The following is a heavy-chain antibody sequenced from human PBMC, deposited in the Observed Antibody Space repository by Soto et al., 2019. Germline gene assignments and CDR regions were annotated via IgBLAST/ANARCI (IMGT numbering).Heavy chain of an antibody. J-gene: IGHJ3*02. Sequence: GGSLRLSCAASGFTSSSYSMNWVRQAPGKGLEWVSSISSSSSYIYYADSVKGRFTISRDNAKNSLYLQMNSLRAEDTAVYYCARAKRSAAHAFDIWGQGTMVTVSS. CDR2: ISSSSSYI. V-gene: IGHV3-21*01. CDR1: GFTSSSYS. CDR3: ARAKRSAAHAFDI. D-gene: IGHD6-13*01.